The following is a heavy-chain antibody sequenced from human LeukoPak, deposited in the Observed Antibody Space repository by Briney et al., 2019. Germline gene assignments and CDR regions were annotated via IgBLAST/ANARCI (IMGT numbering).Heavy chain of an antibody. CDR2: INSVCDGWTI. D-gene: IGHD3-9*01. CDR1: GFTFSNAW. Sequence: VGSVRLSCAASGFTFSNAWMSWVRQAPGKGLEWVGRINSVCDGWTIVYAVPVQGRLTISRDDSKNTLYLQMNSLKTEDTAVYYCTTTPLRYFRWFGYWGQGTLV. J-gene: IGHJ4*02. V-gene: IGHV3-15*01. CDR3: TTTPLRYFRWFGY.